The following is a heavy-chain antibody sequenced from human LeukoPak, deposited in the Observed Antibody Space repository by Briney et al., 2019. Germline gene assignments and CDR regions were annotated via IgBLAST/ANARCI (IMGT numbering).Heavy chain of an antibody. J-gene: IGHJ6*03. Sequence: SETVSLTCTVSGGSISSHYWSWIRQPPGKGLEWIGYIYYSGSTNYNPSLKSRVTISVDTSKNQFSLKLSSVTAADTAVYYCASSVAGFRYYYYYMDVWGKGTTVTVSS. CDR1: GGSISSHY. V-gene: IGHV4-59*11. CDR3: ASSVAGFRYYYYYMDV. D-gene: IGHD3-10*01. CDR2: IYYSGST.